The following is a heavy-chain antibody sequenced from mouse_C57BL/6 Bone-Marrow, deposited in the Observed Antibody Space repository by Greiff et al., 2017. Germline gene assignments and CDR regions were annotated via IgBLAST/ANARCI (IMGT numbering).Heavy chain of an antibody. Sequence: EVKVVESGAELVRPGASVKLSCTASGFNIKDDYMHWVKQRPEQGLEWIGWIDPENGDTEYASKFQGKATITADTSSNTAYLQLSSLTSEDTAVYYCTTYYYGSSGAWFAYWGQGTLVTVSA. V-gene: IGHV14-4*01. J-gene: IGHJ3*01. D-gene: IGHD1-1*01. CDR2: IDPENGDT. CDR1: GFNIKDDY. CDR3: TTYYYGSSGAWFAY.